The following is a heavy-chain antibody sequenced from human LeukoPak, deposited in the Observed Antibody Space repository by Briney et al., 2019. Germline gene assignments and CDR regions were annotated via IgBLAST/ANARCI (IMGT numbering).Heavy chain of an antibody. CDR2: IYYSGST. Sequence: PSETLSLTCTVSGGSISSYYWSWIRQPPGKGLEWIGYIYYSGSTNYNPSLKSRVTISVDTSKNQFSLELSSVTAADTAVYYCARLYQQSKWKYYYYYMDVWGKGTAVTVSS. CDR3: ARLYQQSKWKYYYYYMDV. V-gene: IGHV4-59*01. J-gene: IGHJ6*03. D-gene: IGHD1-1*01. CDR1: GGSISSYY.